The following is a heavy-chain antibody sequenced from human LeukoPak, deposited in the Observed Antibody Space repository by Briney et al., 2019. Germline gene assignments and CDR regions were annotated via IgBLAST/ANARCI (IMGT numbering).Heavy chain of an antibody. CDR1: GLSISSSSYY. D-gene: IGHD3-3*01. J-gene: IGHJ5*02. CDR3: ASLEGIFGVEANWFDP. CDR2: IYYSGST. Sequence: ADTLSLTCTVSGLSISSSSYYWGWIRQPRGKGLEWIVSIYYSGSTYYNPSLKSRVTISVDPYKHKFSLKLSSVTAADTAVYYCASLEGIFGVEANWFDPWGQGTLVTVSS. V-gene: IGHV4-39*07.